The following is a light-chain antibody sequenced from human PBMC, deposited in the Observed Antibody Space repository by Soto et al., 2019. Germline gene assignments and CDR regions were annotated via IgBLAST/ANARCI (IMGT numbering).Light chain of an antibody. CDR2: DTS. V-gene: IGKV3-11*01. CDR3: QQRSTWPPGYT. J-gene: IGKJ2*01. Sequence: DIVLTQSPATLSLSPGERATLSCRASQRLSTYLAWYQQKPGQAPRLLIYDTSKRATGVPTRFSGSGSETACTLTISSLEPEDFALYFCQQRSTWPPGYTFGQGTKLEIK. CDR1: QRLSTY.